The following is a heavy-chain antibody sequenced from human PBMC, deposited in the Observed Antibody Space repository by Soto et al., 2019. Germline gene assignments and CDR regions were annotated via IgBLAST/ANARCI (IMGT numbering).Heavy chain of an antibody. CDR3: AKDRLMLTMVVVGAFDF. Sequence: GGSLRLSCAASGFTFSSYTMNWVRQAPGKGLEWVSGVSGRGADKFYADSVKGRFTISRDNSINLLFLQMNSLRADDTAVYFCAKDRLMLTMVVVGAFDFWGLGTMVTVS. CDR2: VSGRGADK. CDR1: GFTFSSYT. D-gene: IGHD3-22*01. V-gene: IGHV3-23*01. J-gene: IGHJ3*01.